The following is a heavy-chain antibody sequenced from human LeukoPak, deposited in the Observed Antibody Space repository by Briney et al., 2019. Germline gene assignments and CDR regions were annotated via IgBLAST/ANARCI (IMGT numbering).Heavy chain of an antibody. CDR2: SSAYNGNT. Sequence: GASVKVSCKASGYTXTSYGISWVRQAPGQGLEWMGWSSAYNGNTNYAQKLQGRVTMTTDTSTSTAYMELRSLRSDDTAVYYCARDLDGVYCSGGSRYLGLRFDPWGQGTLVTVSS. CDR1: GYTXTSYG. J-gene: IGHJ5*02. CDR3: ARDLDGVYCSGGSRYLGLRFDP. V-gene: IGHV1-18*01. D-gene: IGHD2-15*01.